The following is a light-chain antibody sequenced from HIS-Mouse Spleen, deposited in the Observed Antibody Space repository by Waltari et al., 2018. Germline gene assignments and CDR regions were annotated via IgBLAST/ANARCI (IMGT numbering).Light chain of an antibody. CDR2: DVS. J-gene: IGLJ2*01. CDR1: RSDVGGYNY. Sequence: QSALTQPASVSGSPGQSITISCTGTRSDVGGYNYVSWYQQHTGKAPKLLIYDVSNRPSGVSNRFSGSKSGNTASLTISGLQAEDEADYYCSSYTSSSFNVVFGGGTKLTVL. V-gene: IGLV2-14*03. CDR3: SSYTSSSFNVV.